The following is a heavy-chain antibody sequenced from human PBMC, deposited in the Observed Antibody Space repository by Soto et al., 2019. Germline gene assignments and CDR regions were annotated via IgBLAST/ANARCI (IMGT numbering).Heavy chain of an antibody. CDR3: ARLNGYCVGTNCHGYYGMDV. D-gene: IGHD2-21*01. J-gene: IGHJ6*02. V-gene: IGHV4-39*01. CDR2: IYYSGST. CDR1: GGSISSSSYY. Sequence: SETLSLTCTVSGGSISSSSYYWGWIRQPPGKGLEWIGSIYYSGSTYYNPSLKSRVTISVDTSKNQFSLELSSVTAADTAVYYCARLNGYCVGTNCHGYYGMDVWGQGTTVT.